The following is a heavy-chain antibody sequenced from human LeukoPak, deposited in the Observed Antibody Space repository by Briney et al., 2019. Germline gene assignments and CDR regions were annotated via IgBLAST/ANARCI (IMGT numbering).Heavy chain of an antibody. J-gene: IGHJ2*01. CDR3: ARRRQYNSSLFWNFDL. Sequence: PSETLSLTCAVYGGSFSGYYWSWIRQPPGKWLEWIGEINHSGNTNYNPSLKSRVTISVDTSKNQFSLKLTSVTAADTAVYYCARRRQYNSSLFWNFDLWGRGTLVTVSS. CDR2: INHSGNT. D-gene: IGHD1-1*01. CDR1: GGSFSGYY. V-gene: IGHV4-34*01.